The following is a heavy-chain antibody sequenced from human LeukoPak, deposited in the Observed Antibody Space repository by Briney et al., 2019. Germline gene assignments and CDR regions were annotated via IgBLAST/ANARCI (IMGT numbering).Heavy chain of an antibody. Sequence: PSETLSLTCAVYGGSFSGYYWSWIRQPPGKGLEWIGEINHSGSTNYNPSLKSRVTISVDTSKNQFSLKLSSVTAADTAVYYCARVTNGSYLDYWGQGTLVTVSS. CDR1: GGSFSGYY. CDR3: ARVTNGSYLDY. CDR2: INHSGST. D-gene: IGHD1-26*01. J-gene: IGHJ4*02. V-gene: IGHV4-34*01.